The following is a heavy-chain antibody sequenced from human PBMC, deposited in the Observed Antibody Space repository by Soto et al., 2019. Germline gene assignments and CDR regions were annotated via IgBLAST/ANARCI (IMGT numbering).Heavy chain of an antibody. CDR1: GFTFSDYY. CDR2: ISSSGTTI. Sequence: QVQLVESGGGLVKPGGSLRLSCAASGFTFSDYYISWIRQAPGKGLEWVSYISSSGTTIYYADSVKGRFTISRDNARNSLSLHMNSLSAEDTAVYYCARPGYFDSSNYYPNFDLWGQGTLVTVSS. J-gene: IGHJ4*02. V-gene: IGHV3-11*01. CDR3: ARPGYFDSSNYYPNFDL. D-gene: IGHD3-22*01.